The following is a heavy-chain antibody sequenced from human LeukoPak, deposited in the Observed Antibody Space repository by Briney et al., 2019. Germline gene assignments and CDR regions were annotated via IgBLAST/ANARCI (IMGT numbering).Heavy chain of an antibody. CDR1: GGSISSYY. J-gene: IGHJ5*02. Sequence: SETLSLTCTVSGGSISSYYWNWIRQPPGKGLEWIGYIYYSGSTNYNPSLKSRVTISVDTSKNQFSLKLSSVTAADTAVYYCARESSDGVGATTLGWFDPWGQGTLVTVSS. D-gene: IGHD1-26*01. CDR3: ARESSDGVGATTLGWFDP. V-gene: IGHV4-59*01. CDR2: IYYSGST.